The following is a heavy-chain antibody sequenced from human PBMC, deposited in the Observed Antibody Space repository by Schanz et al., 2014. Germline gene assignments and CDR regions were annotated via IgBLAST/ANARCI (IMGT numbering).Heavy chain of an antibody. CDR2: VYYSGST. V-gene: IGHV4-30-4*07. CDR3: ARAGGTYPFNS. J-gene: IGHJ4*02. Sequence: QVQLQESGPGLVKPSETLSLTCAVSGGSISSGGHSWNWIRQPPGKGLEWIAYVYYSGSTFYNPSLKSRVTISVDPSKNQFSLKLSSVTAADTAVYYCARAGGTYPFNSWGQGTLVTVSS. D-gene: IGHD1-26*01. CDR1: GGSISSGGHS.